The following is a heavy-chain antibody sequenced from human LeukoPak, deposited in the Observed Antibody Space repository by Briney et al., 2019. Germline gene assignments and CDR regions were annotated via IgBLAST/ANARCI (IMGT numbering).Heavy chain of an antibody. J-gene: IGHJ6*03. CDR2: IYYSGST. CDR1: GGSISSGGYY. CDR3: AGISMVRGVISLYYYYYMDV. V-gene: IGHV4-39*07. D-gene: IGHD3-10*01. Sequence: SETLSLTCAVSGGSISSGGYYWGWIRQPPGKGLEWIGSIYYSGSTYYNPSLKSRVTISVDTSKNQFSLKLSSVTAADTAVYYCAGISMVRGVISLYYYYYMDVWGKGTTVTVSS.